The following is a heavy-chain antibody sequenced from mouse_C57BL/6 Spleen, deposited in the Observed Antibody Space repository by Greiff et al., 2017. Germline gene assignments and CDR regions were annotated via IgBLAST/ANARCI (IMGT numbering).Heavy chain of an antibody. V-gene: IGHV1-69*01. CDR2: IDPSDSYT. Sequence: QVQLQQPGAELVMPGASVKLSCKASGYTFTSYWMHWVKQRPGQGLEWIGEIDPSDSYTNYNQKFKGKSTLTVDKSSSTAYMQLSSLTSEDSAVYYFARRGRSTMGLRRDYAMDYWGQGTSVTVSS. CDR3: ARRGRSTMGLRRDYAMDY. CDR1: GYTFTSYW. J-gene: IGHJ4*01. D-gene: IGHD2-1*01.